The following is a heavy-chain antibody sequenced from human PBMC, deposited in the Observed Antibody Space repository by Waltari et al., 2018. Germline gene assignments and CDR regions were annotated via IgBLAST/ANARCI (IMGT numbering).Heavy chain of an antibody. V-gene: IGHV1-3*01. CDR3: ARPRSDYGDYAWFDP. Sequence: QVHLVQSGAEVKKPGASVKVSCKASGYTFTSYPIHWVRQAPGQRLEWMGWINAGSGKTKYSQRFQGRVTITRDTSASTVYMELISLRSEDTAVYYCARPRSDYGDYAWFDPWGQGTLVTVSS. D-gene: IGHD4-17*01. J-gene: IGHJ5*02. CDR1: GYTFTSYP. CDR2: INAGSGKT.